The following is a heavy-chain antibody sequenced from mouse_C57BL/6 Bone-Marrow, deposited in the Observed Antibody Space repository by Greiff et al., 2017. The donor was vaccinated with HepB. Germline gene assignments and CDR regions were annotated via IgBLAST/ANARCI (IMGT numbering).Heavy chain of an antibody. CDR3: ARSGYGSIWYFDV. D-gene: IGHD1-1*01. CDR2: INPSTGGT. J-gene: IGHJ1*03. V-gene: IGHV1-42*01. Sequence: EVQGVESGPELVKPGASVKISCKASGYSFTGYYMNWVKQSPEKSLEWIGEINPSTGGTTYNQKFKAKATLTVDKSSSTAYMQLKSLTSEDSAVYYCARSGYGSIWYFDVWGTGTTVTVSS. CDR1: GYSFTGYY.